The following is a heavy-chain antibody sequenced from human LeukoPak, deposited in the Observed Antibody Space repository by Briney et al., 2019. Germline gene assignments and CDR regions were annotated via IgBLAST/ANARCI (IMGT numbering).Heavy chain of an antibody. Sequence: PETLSLTCAVYGGSFSGYYWSWIRQPPGKGLEWIGEINHSGSTNYNPSLKSRVTISVDTSKNQFSLKLSSVTAADTAVYYCARDPIAVAAFDYWGQGTLVTVSS. J-gene: IGHJ4*02. V-gene: IGHV4-34*01. CDR3: ARDPIAVAAFDY. D-gene: IGHD6-19*01. CDR1: GGSFSGYY. CDR2: INHSGST.